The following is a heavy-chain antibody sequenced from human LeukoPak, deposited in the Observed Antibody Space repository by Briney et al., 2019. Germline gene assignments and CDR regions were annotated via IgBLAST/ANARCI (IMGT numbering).Heavy chain of an antibody. CDR3: ATEDSSSWHLDY. D-gene: IGHD6-13*01. CDR2: FDPEDGET. CDR1: GYTLTELS. Sequence: ASVKVSCKVSGYTLTELSMHWVRQAPGKGFEWMGGFDPEDGETIYAQKFQGRVTMTEDTSTDTAYMELSSLRSEDTAVYYCATEDSSSWHLDYWGQGTLVTVSS. J-gene: IGHJ4*02. V-gene: IGHV1-24*01.